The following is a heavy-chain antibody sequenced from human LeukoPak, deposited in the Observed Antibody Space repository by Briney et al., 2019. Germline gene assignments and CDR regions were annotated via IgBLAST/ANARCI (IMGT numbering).Heavy chain of an antibody. J-gene: IGHJ6*02. CDR3: ATYINWVAGDV. Sequence: PGGSLRLSCAASGFAFSNSWMSWVRQAAGKGLEWVANINHEGGDIHYVDSVKGRFTISRDNAKDSLYLQMNSLRAEDTSVYYCATYINWVAGDVWGQGTTVTVSS. CDR1: GFAFSNSW. CDR2: INHEGGDI. D-gene: IGHD1-1*01. V-gene: IGHV3-7*01.